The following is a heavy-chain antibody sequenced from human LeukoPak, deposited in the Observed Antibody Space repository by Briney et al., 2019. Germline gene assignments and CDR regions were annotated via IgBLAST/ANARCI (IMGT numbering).Heavy chain of an antibody. CDR3: ARGTPTVVTGFDY. D-gene: IGHD4-23*01. Sequence: ASVKVSCKASGGTSSSYAISWVRQAPGQGLEWMGGIIPIFGTANYAQKFQGRVTITADESTSTAYMGLSSLRSEDTAVYYCARGTPTVVTGFDYWGQGTLVTVSS. CDR1: GGTSSSYA. J-gene: IGHJ4*02. V-gene: IGHV1-69*13. CDR2: IIPIFGTA.